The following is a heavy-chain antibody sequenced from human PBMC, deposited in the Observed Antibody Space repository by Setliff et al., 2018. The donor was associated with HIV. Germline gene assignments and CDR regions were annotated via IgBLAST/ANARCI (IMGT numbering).Heavy chain of an antibody. D-gene: IGHD3-3*01. V-gene: IGHV4-39*01. CDR1: GGAISSRSYY. CDR2: IYYSGST. J-gene: IGHJ5*02. Sequence: SETLSLTCTVSGGAISSRSYYWGWIRQPPGKGLEWIGSIYYSGSTYYNPSLKSRVTLSVDTSKNQYFLRLSSVTAADTAVYYCARDFGVVIPQGRFDPWGQGTLVTVSS. CDR3: ARDFGVVIPQGRFDP.